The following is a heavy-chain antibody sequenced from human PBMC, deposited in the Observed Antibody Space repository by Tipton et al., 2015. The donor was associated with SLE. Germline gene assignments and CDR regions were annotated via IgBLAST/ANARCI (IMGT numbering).Heavy chain of an antibody. Sequence: LRLSCTVSGGSVSSNPHYWSWIRQPPGKGLEWIGDIHYTVSTNYNPSLNSRVTIPVDTSKHQVSLKLSSVTAADTAVYFCARGDGSTSWWSFDYWGQGTRVTVSS. CDR3: ARGDGSTSWWSFDY. CDR2: IHYTVST. CDR1: GGSVSSNPHY. V-gene: IGHV4-61*01. J-gene: IGHJ4*02. D-gene: IGHD6-13*01.